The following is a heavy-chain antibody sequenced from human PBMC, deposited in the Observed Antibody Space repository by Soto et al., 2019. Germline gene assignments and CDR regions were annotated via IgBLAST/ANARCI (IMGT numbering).Heavy chain of an antibody. V-gene: IGHV4-59*01. CDR3: ARRYGSAFDI. CDR1: GGSIRSYY. CDR2: IYYSGST. Sequence: SETLSLTCTVSGGSIRSYYWSWIRQPPGKGLEWIGYIYYSGSTNYNPSLKSRVTISVDTSKNQFSLKLSSVTAADTAVYYCARRYGSAFDIWGQGTMVTVSS. D-gene: IGHD3-10*01. J-gene: IGHJ3*02.